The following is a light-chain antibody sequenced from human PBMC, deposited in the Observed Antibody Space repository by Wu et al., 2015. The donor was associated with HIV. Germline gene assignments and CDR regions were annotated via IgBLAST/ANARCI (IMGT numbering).Light chain of an antibody. CDR2: AAS. CDR3: QQYYTIPLT. CDR1: QSISSY. V-gene: IGKV1-NL1*01. J-gene: IGKJ4*01. Sequence: DIQMTQSPSSLSASVGDRVTITCRASQSISSYLNWYQQKPGKAPKLLLYAASRLESGVPSRFSGSRSATDPTLTISSLQPEDFATYYCQQYYTIPLTFGGGTKVEIK.